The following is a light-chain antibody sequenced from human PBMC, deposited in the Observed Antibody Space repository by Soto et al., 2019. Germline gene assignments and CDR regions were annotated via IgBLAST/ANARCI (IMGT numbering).Light chain of an antibody. CDR2: GAS. V-gene: IGKV3-20*01. Sequence: EIVLTQSPGTLSLSPGERVTLSCRASQSVSSNCLAWYQQKPGQAPRLLIYGASSRATGIPDRFSGSGSGTDFTRTSSRLEPEDFAVYFCQQYGGSPQTFGQGTKLEIK. J-gene: IGKJ2*01. CDR1: QSVSSNC. CDR3: QQYGGSPQT.